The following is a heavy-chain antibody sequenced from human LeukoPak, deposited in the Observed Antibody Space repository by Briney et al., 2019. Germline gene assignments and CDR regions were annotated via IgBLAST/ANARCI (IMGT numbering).Heavy chain of an antibody. CDR2: ISSSSSYI. D-gene: IGHD3-22*01. Sequence: GGSLRLSCAASGFTFSSYSMNWVRQAPRKGLEWVSSISSSSSYIYYADSVKGRFTISRDNAKNSLYLQMNSLRAEDTAVYYCAYDSSGWGAFDIWGQGTMVTVSS. J-gene: IGHJ3*02. CDR3: AYDSSGWGAFDI. CDR1: GFTFSSYS. V-gene: IGHV3-21*01.